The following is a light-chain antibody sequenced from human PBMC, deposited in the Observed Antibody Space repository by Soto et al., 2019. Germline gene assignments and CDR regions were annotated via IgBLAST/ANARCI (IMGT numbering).Light chain of an antibody. CDR1: SSDVGGYNY. CDR2: DVS. CDR3: CSYAGSSRV. J-gene: IGLJ1*01. V-gene: IGLV2-8*01. Sequence: QSALTQPPSASGSPGQSVTISCTGTSSDVGGYNYVSWYQQHPGKAPKLMIYDVSKRPSGVPDRFSGSKSGNTASLTISGLQAEDEADYYCCSYAGSSRVFGTGTKLTVL.